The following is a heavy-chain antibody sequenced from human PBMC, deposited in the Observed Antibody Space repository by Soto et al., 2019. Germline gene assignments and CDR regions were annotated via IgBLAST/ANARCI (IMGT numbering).Heavy chain of an antibody. J-gene: IGHJ6*02. V-gene: IGHV2-26*01. CDR1: GFSLSNARMG. CDR2: IFSNDEK. CDR3: ARIRKVGSSWTGNYYYGMDV. D-gene: IGHD6-13*01. Sequence: QVTLKESGPVLVKPTETLTLTCTVSGFSLSNARMGVSWIRQPPGKALEWLAHIFSNDEKSYSTSLKSRLTISKDTSKSPVVLTMTNMDPVDTATYYCARIRKVGSSWTGNYYYGMDVWGQGTTVTVSS.